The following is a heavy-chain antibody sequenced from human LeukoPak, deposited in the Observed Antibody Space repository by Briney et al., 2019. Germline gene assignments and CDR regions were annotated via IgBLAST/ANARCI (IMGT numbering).Heavy chain of an antibody. V-gene: IGHV1-46*02. CDR3: ASMTSSSWYWAPYYGMDV. J-gene: IGHJ6*02. CDR2: INPSGGST. Sequence: GASVKVSCKASGYTFNGYYIHWVRQAPGQGLEWMGIINPSGGSTSYAQKFQGRVTMTRDTSTSTVYMELSSLRSEDTAVYYCASMTSSSWYWAPYYGMDVWGQGTTVTVSS. D-gene: IGHD6-13*01. CDR1: GYTFNGYY.